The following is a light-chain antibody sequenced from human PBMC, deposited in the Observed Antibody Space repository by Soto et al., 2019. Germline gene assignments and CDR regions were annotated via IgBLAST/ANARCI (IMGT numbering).Light chain of an antibody. Sequence: DIQMTQSPSTLSASVGDRVTITCRASQSISSWLAWHQQKPGKAPRLLIYKASNLESGAPSRFSGSASGTGFTLILPRLQPHDSATYCYQQYQDNCTFDEGTK. CDR2: KAS. CDR3: QQYQDNCT. J-gene: IGKJ4*02. V-gene: IGKV1-5*03. CDR1: QSISSW.